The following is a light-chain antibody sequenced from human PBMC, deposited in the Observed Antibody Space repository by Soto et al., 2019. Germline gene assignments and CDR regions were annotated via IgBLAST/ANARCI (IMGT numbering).Light chain of an antibody. J-gene: IGLJ1*01. CDR2: DVS. Sequence: QSALTQPRSESGSPGQSVTISCTGSSTSSNYVSWYQQHTGKAPKLILYDVSKRPSGVPDRFSGSKSGNTASLTISGLQAEDEADYYCCSYAGPYAYVFGTGTKLTVL. CDR1: STSSNY. CDR3: CSYAGPYAYV. V-gene: IGLV2-11*01.